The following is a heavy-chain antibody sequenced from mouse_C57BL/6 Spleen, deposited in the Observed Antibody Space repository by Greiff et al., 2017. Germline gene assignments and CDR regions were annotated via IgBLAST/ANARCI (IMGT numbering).Heavy chain of an antibody. CDR1: GFTFSDAW. Sequence: EVKVEESGGGLVQPGGSMKLSCAASGFTFSDAWMDWVRQSPEKGLEWVAEIRNKANNHATYYGESVKGRFTISRDDSTSSVYLQMISLRAEDTGIYYCTRRWDYGIAMDYWGQGTSVTVSA. D-gene: IGHD1-1*01. CDR3: TRRWDYGIAMDY. CDR2: IRNKANNHAT. J-gene: IGHJ4*01. V-gene: IGHV6-6*01.